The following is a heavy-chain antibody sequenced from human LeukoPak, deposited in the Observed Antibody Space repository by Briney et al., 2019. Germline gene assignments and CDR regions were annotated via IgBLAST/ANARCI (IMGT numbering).Heavy chain of an antibody. D-gene: IGHD5-18*01. J-gene: IGHJ5*02. V-gene: IGHV4-59*08. CDR1: GGFISSYY. CDR2: IYYSGST. Sequence: SETLSLTCTVSGGFISSYYWSWLRQPPGEGLEWIGYIYYSGSTNYNPSLKSRVTISVDTSKNQFSLKLRSLTAADTAVYYCARHVGYGNNWFDPWGQGTLVTVSS. CDR3: ARHVGYGNNWFDP.